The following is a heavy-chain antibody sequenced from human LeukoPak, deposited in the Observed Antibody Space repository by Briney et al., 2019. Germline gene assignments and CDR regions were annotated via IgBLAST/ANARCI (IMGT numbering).Heavy chain of an antibody. CDR1: GGSFSGNN. D-gene: IGHD2-15*01. J-gene: IGHJ5*02. Sequence: PSETLSLTCAVYGGSFSGNNWNWIRQPPGKGLEWIGEINHSGATKYNPSLKSRLTISVDPSKNQFSLKLKSVTAADTAVYYCVRCCSGGSCYSDWFDPWGQGTLVTVSS. V-gene: IGHV4-34*01. CDR2: INHSGAT. CDR3: VRCCSGGSCYSDWFDP.